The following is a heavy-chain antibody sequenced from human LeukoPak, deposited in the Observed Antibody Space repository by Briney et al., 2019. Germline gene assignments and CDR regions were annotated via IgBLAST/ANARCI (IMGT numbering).Heavy chain of an antibody. Sequence: SETLSLTCTVSGGSISGFHWAWIRQSPGKGLEWIGYIYYSGTTTYNPSLKSRVTISVDTSKNQFSLRLSSVTAADTAVYYCARYSGTHSRNFDYWGQGTLVTVSS. D-gene: IGHD1-26*01. V-gene: IGHV4-59*08. J-gene: IGHJ4*02. CDR3: ARYSGTHSRNFDY. CDR2: IYYSGTT. CDR1: GGSISGFH.